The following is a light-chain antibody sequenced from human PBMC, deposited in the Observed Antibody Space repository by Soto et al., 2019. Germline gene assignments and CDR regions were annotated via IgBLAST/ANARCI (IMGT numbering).Light chain of an antibody. Sequence: DIQMTQPPSSVSASVGDRVTITCRASQDVGKWLAWYQQKPGKAPTLLIHGASSLQSGVPSRYSGSGSGTDFTLTISSLEPEDSAVYYCQQRHMWPITFGQGTRLEI. CDR1: QDVGKW. V-gene: IGKV1-12*01. CDR2: GAS. CDR3: QQRHMWPIT. J-gene: IGKJ5*01.